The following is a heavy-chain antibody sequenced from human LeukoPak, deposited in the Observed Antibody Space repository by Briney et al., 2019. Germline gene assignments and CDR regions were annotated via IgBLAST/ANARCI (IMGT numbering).Heavy chain of an antibody. Sequence: GGSLRLSCAASGFTFSSYNMNWVRQAPGTGLEWVSYISSSSSYIYYADSVKGRFTISRDNAKNSLYLQMNSLRAEDTAVYYCARVIVFRGYMDVWGKGTTVTVSS. J-gene: IGHJ6*03. D-gene: IGHD1-26*01. CDR3: ARVIVFRGYMDV. CDR2: ISSSSSYI. CDR1: GFTFSSYN. V-gene: IGHV3-21*01.